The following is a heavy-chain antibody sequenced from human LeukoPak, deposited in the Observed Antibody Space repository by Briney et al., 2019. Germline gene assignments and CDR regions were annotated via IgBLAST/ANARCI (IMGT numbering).Heavy chain of an antibody. CDR2: TSSSSSDI. CDR1: GFTLSSYA. V-gene: IGHV3-21*01. J-gene: IGHJ3*02. D-gene: IGHD4-23*01. Sequence: GGSLRLPCTGSGFTLSSYAMNWVRRAPGQGLEWVSSTSSSSSDIYYTDSVRGRFTISRDNAKNSLYLQMNSLRAEDTAVYYCVTDYGGSSGAFDIWGQGTMVTVSS. CDR3: VTDYGGSSGAFDI.